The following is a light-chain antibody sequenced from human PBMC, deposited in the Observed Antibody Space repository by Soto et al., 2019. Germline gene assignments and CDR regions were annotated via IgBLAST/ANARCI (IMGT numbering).Light chain of an antibody. V-gene: IGKV3-11*01. J-gene: IGKJ4*01. CDR1: QSVITY. CDR2: GAS. CDR3: QQRSNWPRLT. Sequence: EIVLTQSPATLSLSPGERAILSCRASQSVITYLAWYQQKPGQAPRLLIYGASNRATGIPARFSGSRSGTDFTLTISGLEPEDFAVYYCQQRSNWPRLTFGGGTKVEIK.